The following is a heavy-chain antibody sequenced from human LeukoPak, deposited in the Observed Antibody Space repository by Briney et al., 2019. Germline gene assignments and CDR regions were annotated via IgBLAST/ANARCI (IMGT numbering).Heavy chain of an antibody. Sequence: GGSLRLSCAASGFTASSNYMSWVRQVPGKGLEWVSFIYSDAAAHYADSVKGRFTISRDNSKNTLYLQMNSLRAEDTAVYYCARGSSNWYWYFDYWGQGTLVTVSS. CDR1: GFTASSNY. J-gene: IGHJ4*02. CDR2: IYSDAAA. V-gene: IGHV3-53*01. CDR3: ARGSSNWYWYFDY. D-gene: IGHD6-13*01.